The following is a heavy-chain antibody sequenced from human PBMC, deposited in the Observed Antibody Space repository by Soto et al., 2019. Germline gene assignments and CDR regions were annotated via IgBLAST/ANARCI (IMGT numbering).Heavy chain of an antibody. Sequence: SETLPLTCTVSVGSISSGDYYWSWIRQPAGNGLEWIGYIYYSGSTYYNPSLKSRVTIAVDTSKNQFSLKLSSVTAADAAVYYCARDAYYYDSSGMGFDYWGQGTMVTVSS. CDR3: ARDAYYYDSSGMGFDY. CDR1: VGSISSGDYY. V-gene: IGHV4-30-4*01. J-gene: IGHJ4*02. D-gene: IGHD3-22*01. CDR2: IYYSGST.